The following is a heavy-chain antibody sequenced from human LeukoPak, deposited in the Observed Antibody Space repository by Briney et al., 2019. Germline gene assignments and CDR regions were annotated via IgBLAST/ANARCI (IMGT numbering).Heavy chain of an antibody. CDR3: ARETSDTFDY. CDR1: GFTFSSYE. V-gene: IGHV3-48*03. CDR2: ISSSGSTI. J-gene: IGHJ4*02. Sequence: GGSLRLSCAASGFTFSSYEMNWVRQAPGKGVEGVSYISSSGSTIYSADSVKGRFTISRDNAKNSLYLQMNSLRAEDTAVYYCARETSDTFDYWGQGTLVTVSS. D-gene: IGHD2-2*01.